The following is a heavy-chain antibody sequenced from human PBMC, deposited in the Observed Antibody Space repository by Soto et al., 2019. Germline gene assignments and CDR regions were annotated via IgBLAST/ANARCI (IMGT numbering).Heavy chain of an antibody. Sequence: SETLSLTCTVSGGTFSGYFWTWIRQPPGKGLEWLSEINHSGITNYNPSVESRVSMSVDTSKNQFSLRLYYGPAADTAVYYFVRGPYNYNSRYFDYWGQGTLVTVSS. D-gene: IGHD1-1*01. CDR1: GGTFSGYF. J-gene: IGHJ4*02. CDR2: INHSGIT. CDR3: VRGPYNYNSRYFDY. V-gene: IGHV4-34*01.